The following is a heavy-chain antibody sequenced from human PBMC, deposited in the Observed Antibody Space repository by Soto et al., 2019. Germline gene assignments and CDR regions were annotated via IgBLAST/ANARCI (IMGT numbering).Heavy chain of an antibody. CDR3: ARDRSDYGAAFDI. V-gene: IGHV1-3*05. D-gene: IGHD4-17*01. CDR2: INAGNGNT. Sequence: QVQLVQSGAEEKKPGASVKVSCKASGYTFTSYAMHWVRQAPGQRLEWMGWINAGNGNTKYSQKFQGRVTITRDTSASTAYMELSSLRSEDTAVYYCARDRSDYGAAFDIWGQGTMVTVSS. J-gene: IGHJ3*02. CDR1: GYTFTSYA.